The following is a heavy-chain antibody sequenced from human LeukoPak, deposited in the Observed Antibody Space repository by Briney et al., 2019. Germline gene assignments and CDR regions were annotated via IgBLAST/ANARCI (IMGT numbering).Heavy chain of an antibody. CDR3: ARVVTMVRGVRGAFDI. CDR2: INPNSGGT. CDR1: GYTFTGYY. Sequence: ASVKVSCKASGYTFTGYYMHWVRQAPGQGLEWMGWINPNSGGTNYAQKFQGRVTMTRDTSISTAYMELSRLGSDDTAVYYCARVVTMVRGVRGAFDIWGQGTMVTVSS. V-gene: IGHV1-2*02. D-gene: IGHD3-10*01. J-gene: IGHJ3*02.